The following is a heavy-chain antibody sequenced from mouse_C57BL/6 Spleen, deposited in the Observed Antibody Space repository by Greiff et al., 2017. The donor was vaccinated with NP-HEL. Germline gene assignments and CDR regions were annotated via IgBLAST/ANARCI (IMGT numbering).Heavy chain of an antibody. CDR1: GYTFTDHT. Sequence: VQLQQSDAELVKPGASVKISCKVSGYTFTDHTIHWMKQRPEQGLAWIGYIYPRDGSTKYNEKFKGKATLTADKSSSTAYMQLNSLTSEDSAVYFCARDGGNYLYAMDYWGQGTSVTVSS. CDR3: ARDGGNYLYAMDY. J-gene: IGHJ4*01. V-gene: IGHV1-78*01. D-gene: IGHD1-1*02. CDR2: IYPRDGST.